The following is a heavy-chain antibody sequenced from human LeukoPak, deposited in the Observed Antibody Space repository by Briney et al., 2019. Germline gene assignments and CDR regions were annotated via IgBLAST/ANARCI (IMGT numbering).Heavy chain of an antibody. J-gene: IGHJ4*02. CDR3: ARERAARERAGFDY. CDR1: GGTFSSYA. CDR2: IIPIFGTA. Sequence: GASVKVSCKASGGTFSSYAISWVRQAPGQGLEWMGGIIPIFGTANYAQKFQGRVTITADKSTSTAYMELSSLRSEDTAVYYCARERAARERAGFDYWGQGTLVTVSS. D-gene: IGHD6-6*01. V-gene: IGHV1-69*06.